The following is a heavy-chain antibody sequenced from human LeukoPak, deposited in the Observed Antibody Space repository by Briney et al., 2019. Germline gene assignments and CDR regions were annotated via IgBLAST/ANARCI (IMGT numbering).Heavy chain of an antibody. V-gene: IGHV3-11*01. J-gene: IGHJ6*02. CDR1: GFTFSDYY. Sequence: GGSLRLSCAASGFTFSDYYMSWIRQAPGKGLEWVSYISSSGSTIYYADSVKGRFTISRDNAKNSLYLQMNSLRAEDTAVYYCARVKQWLVRDGYYYGMDAWGQGTTVTVSS. CDR2: ISSSGSTI. CDR3: ARVKQWLVRDGYYYGMDA. D-gene: IGHD6-19*01.